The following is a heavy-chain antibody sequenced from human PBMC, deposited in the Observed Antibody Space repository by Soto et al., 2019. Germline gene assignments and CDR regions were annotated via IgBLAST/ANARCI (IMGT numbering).Heavy chain of an antibody. CDR1: GGSISSYY. CDR2: IYYSGST. J-gene: IGHJ6*02. CDR3: ARGSYDFWSGYYLDYYGMDV. D-gene: IGHD3-3*01. Sequence: QVQLQESGPGLVKPSETLSLTCTVSGGSISSYYWSWIRQPPGKGLEWIGYIYYSGSTNYNPSLKSRVTISVDTSKNQFSLKLSSVTAADTAVYYCARGSYDFWSGYYLDYYGMDVWGQGTTVTVSS. V-gene: IGHV4-59*01.